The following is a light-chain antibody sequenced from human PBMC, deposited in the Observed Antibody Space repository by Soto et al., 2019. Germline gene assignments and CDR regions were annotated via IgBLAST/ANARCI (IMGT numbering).Light chain of an antibody. CDR1: QSVLYSSNNKNY. J-gene: IGKJ1*01. V-gene: IGKV4-1*01. CDR2: WAS. CDR3: QQYYSTPQAVT. Sequence: DIVMTQSPDSLAVSLGERATINCKSSQSVLYSSNNKNYLAWYQQKPGQPPKLLIYWASTRESGVPDRFSGSGSGTDFTLTISSLQAEDVAVYYCQQYYSTPQAVTFGQGTKVEIK.